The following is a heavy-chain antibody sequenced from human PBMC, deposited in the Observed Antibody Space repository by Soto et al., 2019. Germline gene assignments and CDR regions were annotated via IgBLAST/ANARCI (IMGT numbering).Heavy chain of an antibody. CDR3: AKSDQLLFYYYGMDV. CDR1: GFTFSSYA. D-gene: IGHD2-2*01. Sequence: GGSLRLSCAASGFTFSSYAMSWVRQAPGKGLEWVSAISGSGGSTYYADSVKGRFTISRDNSKNTLYLQMNSLRAEDTAVYYCAKSDQLLFYYYGMDVWGQGTTVTVSS. J-gene: IGHJ6*02. V-gene: IGHV3-23*01. CDR2: ISGSGGST.